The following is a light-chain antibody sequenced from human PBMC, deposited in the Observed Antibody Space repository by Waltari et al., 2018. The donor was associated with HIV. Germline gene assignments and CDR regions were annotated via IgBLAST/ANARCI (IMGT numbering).Light chain of an antibody. V-gene: IGKV1-39*01. CDR2: GFS. CDR1: KHIKTF. J-gene: IGKJ5*01. CDR3: QPTYSVSIT. Sequence: IQLTQSPSSLSASLGDTVNITCLASKHIKTFLNWYQVRPGKAPRVLVYGFSSLPTGVPSRFTGDGSGSDFTLTINNLQPEDFASYFCQPTYSVSITFGPGTRLEI.